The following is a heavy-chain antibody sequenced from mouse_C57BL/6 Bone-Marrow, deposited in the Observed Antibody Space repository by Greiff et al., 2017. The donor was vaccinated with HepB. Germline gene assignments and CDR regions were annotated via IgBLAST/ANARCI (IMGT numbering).Heavy chain of an antibody. Sequence: QVQLKQSGAELARPGASVKLSCKASGYTFTSYGISWVKQRTGQGLEWIGEIYPRSGNTYYNEKFKGKATLTADKSSSTAYMELRSLTSEDSAVYFCASWDYGSSFAYWGQGTLVTVSA. CDR3: ASWDYGSSFAY. CDR2: IYPRSGNT. V-gene: IGHV1-81*01. CDR1: GYTFTSYG. D-gene: IGHD1-1*01. J-gene: IGHJ3*01.